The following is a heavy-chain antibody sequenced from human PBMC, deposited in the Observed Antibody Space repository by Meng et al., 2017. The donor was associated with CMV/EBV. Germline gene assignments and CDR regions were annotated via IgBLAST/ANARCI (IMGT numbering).Heavy chain of an antibody. CDR1: GFTFSSYA. CDR2: ISYDGSNK. J-gene: IGHJ4*02. V-gene: IGHV3-30*04. CDR3: ARVAAAVKYYFDY. D-gene: IGHD6-13*01. Sequence: LTGAASGFTFSSYAMHWVRQAPGKGLEWVAVISYDGSNKYYADSVKGRFTISRDNSKNTLYLQMNSLRAEDTAVYYCARVAAAVKYYFDYWGQGTLVTVSS.